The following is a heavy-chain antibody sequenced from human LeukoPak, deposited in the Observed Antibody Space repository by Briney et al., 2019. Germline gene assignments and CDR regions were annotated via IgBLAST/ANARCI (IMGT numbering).Heavy chain of an antibody. J-gene: IGHJ3*02. D-gene: IGHD3-16*01. CDR1: GFTFSSYG. CDR2: ILNDGSQE. CDR3: ARDDALGDNALNI. Sequence: GRSLRLSCAASGFTFSSYGMHWVRQAPGKGLEWVAVILNDGSQEKYADSVKGRFTISRDNSKNTLFLQMNSLRAEDTAVYYCARDDALGDNALNIWGQGTMVTVSS. V-gene: IGHV3-33*01.